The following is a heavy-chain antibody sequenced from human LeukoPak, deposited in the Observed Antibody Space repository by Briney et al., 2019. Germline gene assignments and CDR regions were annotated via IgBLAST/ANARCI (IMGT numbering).Heavy chain of an antibody. CDR3: AREESGGYFDY. J-gene: IGHJ4*02. D-gene: IGHD2-8*02. CDR2: INPRVDDT. V-gene: IGHV1-46*01. Sequence: ASVKVSCKASGYTFTSYHMHWVRQAPGQGLEWMGIINPRVDDTKYAQKFRGRVTMTRDTSTSTVYMELSSLGSGDTAVYYCAREESGGYFDYWGQGTLVTVSS. CDR1: GYTFTSYH.